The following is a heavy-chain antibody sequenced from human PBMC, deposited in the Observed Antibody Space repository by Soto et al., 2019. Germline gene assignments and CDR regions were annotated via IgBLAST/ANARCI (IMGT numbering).Heavy chain of an antibody. D-gene: IGHD6-13*01. CDR2: ISGSGGST. V-gene: IGHV3-23*01. J-gene: IGHJ5*02. CDR1: GFTFSSYA. CDR3: AKGRGQQLVRPPRWFDP. Sequence: GGSLRLSCAASGFTFSSYAMSWVRQAPGKGLEWVSAISGSGGSTYYADSVKGRFTISRDNSKNTLYLQMNSLRAEDTAVYYCAKGRGQQLVRPPRWFDPWGQGTLVTVSS.